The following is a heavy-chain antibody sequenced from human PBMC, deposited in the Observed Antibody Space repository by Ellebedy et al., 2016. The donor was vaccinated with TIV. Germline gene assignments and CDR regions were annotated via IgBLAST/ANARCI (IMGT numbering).Heavy chain of an antibody. CDR3: ARGGAAAGINAFDI. D-gene: IGHD6-13*01. Sequence: AASVKVSCKASGYTFTSYDINWVRQATGQGLEWMGWMNPNSGNTGYAQKFQGRVTITADKSTSTAYMELSSLRSEDTAVYYCARGGAAAGINAFDIWGQGTMVTVSS. V-gene: IGHV1-8*01. CDR2: MNPNSGNT. CDR1: GYTFTSYD. J-gene: IGHJ3*02.